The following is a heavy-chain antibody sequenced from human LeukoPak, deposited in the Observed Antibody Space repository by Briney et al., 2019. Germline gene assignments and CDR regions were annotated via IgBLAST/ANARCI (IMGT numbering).Heavy chain of an antibody. CDR1: GGTFSSYA. CDR3: ARVYCSRTSCYNWFDP. Sequence: SVKVSCKASGGTFSSYAISWVRQAPGQGLEWMGRIIPILGIANYAQKFQGRVTITADKSTSTAYMELSSLRSEDTAMYYCARVYCSRTSCYNWFDPWGQGTLVTVSS. J-gene: IGHJ5*02. V-gene: IGHV1-69*04. CDR2: IIPILGIA. D-gene: IGHD2-2*01.